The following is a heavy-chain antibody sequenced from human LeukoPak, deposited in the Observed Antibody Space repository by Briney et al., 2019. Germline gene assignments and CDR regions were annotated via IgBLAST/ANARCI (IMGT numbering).Heavy chain of an antibody. J-gene: IGHJ4*02. Sequence: PGGSLRLSCAASGFTISDYWMTWVRQAPGKGLEWVSAISGSGGGTYYADSVKGRFTISRDNSKNTLYLQMNSLRAEDTAVYYCAKGGSGEWLPTYFDYWGQGTLVTVSS. V-gene: IGHV3-23*01. CDR2: ISGSGGGT. D-gene: IGHD3-3*01. CDR1: GFTISDYW. CDR3: AKGGSGEWLPTYFDY.